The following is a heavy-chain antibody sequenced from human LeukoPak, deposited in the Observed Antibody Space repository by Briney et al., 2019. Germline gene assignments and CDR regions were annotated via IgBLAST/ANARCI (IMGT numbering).Heavy chain of an antibody. D-gene: IGHD7-27*01. CDR2: IHYSGST. CDR3: ARRTNWYYFDY. CDR1: GGSISSYY. V-gene: IGHV4-59*08. J-gene: IGHJ4*02. Sequence: PSETLSLTCTVSGGSISSYYWSWIRQPPGKGLAWIGYIHYSGSTNYNPSLKSRVIISVDTSQNQFSLKLSSVTAADTAVYFCARRTNWYYFDYWGQGTLVTVSS.